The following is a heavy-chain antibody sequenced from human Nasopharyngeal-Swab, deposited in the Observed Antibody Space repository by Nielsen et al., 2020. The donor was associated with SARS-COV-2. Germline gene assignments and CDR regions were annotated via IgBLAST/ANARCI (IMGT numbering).Heavy chain of an antibody. V-gene: IGHV1-46*01. Sequence: ASVKVSCKASGYTFTGYYMHWVRQAPGQGLEWMGIINPSGGSTSYAQKFQGRVTMTRDTSTSTVYMELSSLRSEDTAVYYRARLTAMVNRGDYYYGMDVWGQGTTVTVSS. J-gene: IGHJ6*02. CDR2: INPSGGST. CDR1: GYTFTGYY. D-gene: IGHD5-18*01. CDR3: ARLTAMVNRGDYYYGMDV.